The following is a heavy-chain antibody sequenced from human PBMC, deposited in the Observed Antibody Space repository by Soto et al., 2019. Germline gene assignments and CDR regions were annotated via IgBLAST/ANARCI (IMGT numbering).Heavy chain of an antibody. CDR3: AKDLVSRKAGLGITVTSYYFDY. J-gene: IGHJ4*02. CDR2: ISGSGGST. CDR1: GFTFSSYA. D-gene: IGHD4-17*01. V-gene: IGHV3-23*01. Sequence: GGSLRLSCAASGFTFSSYAMSWVRQAPGKGLEWVSAISGSGGSTYYADSVKGRFTISRANSKNTLYLQMNSLRAEDTAVYYCAKDLVSRKAGLGITVTSYYFDYWGQGTLVTVSS.